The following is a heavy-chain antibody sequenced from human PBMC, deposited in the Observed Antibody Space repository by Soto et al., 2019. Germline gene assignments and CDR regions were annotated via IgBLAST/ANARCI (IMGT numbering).Heavy chain of an antibody. CDR2: IIPIFGTA. CDR1: GGTFSSYA. D-gene: IGHD6-13*01. V-gene: IGHV1-69*12. CDR3: ARDISSSCVGCSYYYYGMDG. Sequence: QVQLVQSGAEVKKPGSSVKVSCKASGGTFSSYAISWVRQAPGQGLEWMGGIIPIFGTANYAQKFQGRVTITADESTSTAYMELSSLRSEDTAVYYCARDISSSCVGCSYYYYGMDGWGQGTTVTVSS. J-gene: IGHJ6*02.